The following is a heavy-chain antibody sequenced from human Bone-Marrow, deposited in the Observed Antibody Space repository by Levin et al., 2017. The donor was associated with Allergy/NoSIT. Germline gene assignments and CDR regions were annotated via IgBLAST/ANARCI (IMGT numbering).Heavy chain of an antibody. CDR3: STAVLSTAMSAY. V-gene: IGHV3-23*01. CDR1: GFTLNSYA. D-gene: IGHD2-2*01. J-gene: IGHJ4*02. Sequence: LSLTCAASGFTLNSYAMNWVRQAPGKGLEWVSTIGTGGETYYADSVKGRFTMSRDNPKNTLYLQMNTLRVGDTAMYYCSTAVLSTAMSAYWGQGTLVTVSS. CDR2: IGTGGET.